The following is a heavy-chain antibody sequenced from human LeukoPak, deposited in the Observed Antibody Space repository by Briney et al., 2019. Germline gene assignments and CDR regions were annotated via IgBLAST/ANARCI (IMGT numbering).Heavy chain of an antibody. Sequence: ASVKVSCKASGYTFTGYYMHWVRQAPGQGLEWMGWINPNSGGTNYAQKFQGRVTMTRDTSISTAYMELSRLRSDDTAVYYCARDGGSGSHPTSFDYWGQGTLVTVSS. J-gene: IGHJ4*02. CDR2: INPNSGGT. D-gene: IGHD3-10*01. V-gene: IGHV1-2*02. CDR1: GYTFTGYY. CDR3: ARDGGSGSHPTSFDY.